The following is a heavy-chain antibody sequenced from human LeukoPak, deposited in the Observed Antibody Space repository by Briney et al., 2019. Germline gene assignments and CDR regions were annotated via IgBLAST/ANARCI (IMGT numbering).Heavy chain of an antibody. D-gene: IGHD6-13*01. J-gene: IGHJ6*02. Sequence: ASVKVSCKASGYTFTSYAMNWVRQAPGQGLEWMGWINTNTGNPTYAQGFTGWFVFSLDTSVSTAYLQISSLEAEDTAVYYCARSYSSSWYYYYYGMDVWGQGTTVTVSS. CDR1: GYTFTSYA. CDR3: ARSYSSSWYYYYYGMDV. V-gene: IGHV7-4-1*02. CDR2: INTNTGNP.